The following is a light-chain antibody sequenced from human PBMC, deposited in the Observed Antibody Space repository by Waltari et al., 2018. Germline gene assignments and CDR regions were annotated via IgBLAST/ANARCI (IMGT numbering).Light chain of an antibody. J-gene: IGKJ2*03. CDR3: QQHNSHPPYS. CDR2: AAS. CDR1: QTISSY. Sequence: IQMTQSPSSLSASVGDRVTITCRASQTISSYLAWYQQKPGKVPKLLIYAASSLESGVPSRFSGSGSGTEFTLTISSLQPEDFATYYCQQHNSHPPYSFGQGTKVEIK. V-gene: IGKV1-17*03.